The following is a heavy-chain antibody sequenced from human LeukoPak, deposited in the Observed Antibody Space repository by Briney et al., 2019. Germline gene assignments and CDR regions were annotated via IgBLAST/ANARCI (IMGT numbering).Heavy chain of an antibody. CDR2: INTNTGNP. Sequence: ASVKVSCKASGYTFTSYAMNWVRQAPGQGLEWMGWINTNTGNPTYAQGFTGRFVFSLDTSVSTAYLQISSLKAEDTAVYYCARDGEITVVNPETYYYYYYGMDVWGQGTTVTVSS. J-gene: IGHJ6*02. D-gene: IGHD4-23*01. V-gene: IGHV7-4-1*02. CDR1: GYTFTSYA. CDR3: ARDGEITVVNPETYYYYYYGMDV.